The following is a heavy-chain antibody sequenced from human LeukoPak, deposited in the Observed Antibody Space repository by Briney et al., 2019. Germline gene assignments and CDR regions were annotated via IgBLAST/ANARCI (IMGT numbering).Heavy chain of an antibody. J-gene: IGHJ5*02. Sequence: SVKVSCKASGGTFSSYAISWVRQAPGQGLEWMGGIIPIFGTTNYAQKFQGRVTITTDESTSTAYMELSSLRSEDTAVYYCARYGSGRSSPSNWFDPWGQGTLVTVSS. CDR2: IIPIFGTT. CDR3: ARYGSGRSSPSNWFDP. CDR1: GGTFSSYA. V-gene: IGHV1-69*05. D-gene: IGHD3-10*01.